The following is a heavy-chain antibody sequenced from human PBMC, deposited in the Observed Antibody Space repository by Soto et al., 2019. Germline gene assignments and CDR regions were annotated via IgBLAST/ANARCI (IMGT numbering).Heavy chain of an antibody. CDR3: ASTYSTSWYWFDP. J-gene: IGHJ5*02. CDR2: IFSNDEK. Sequence: QVTVKESGPVLVKPTETLTLTCTVSGFSLSNAGLGVSWIRQPPGKALECLAHIFSNDEKSYSTSLKSRLTISKDTSKSQVVLTMTNMDPVDTATYYCASTYSTSWYWFDPWGKGTLVTVSS. V-gene: IGHV2-26*04. D-gene: IGHD6-13*01. CDR1: GFSLSNAGLG.